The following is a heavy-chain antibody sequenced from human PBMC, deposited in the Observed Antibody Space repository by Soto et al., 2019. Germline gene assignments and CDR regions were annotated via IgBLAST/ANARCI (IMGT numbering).Heavy chain of an antibody. CDR3: ARDQGDWLLSIYCYYGTDV. CDR1: GFSFSSYA. CDR2: ISYDGSNK. D-gene: IGHD3-9*01. V-gene: IGHV3-30-3*01. J-gene: IGHJ6*02. Sequence: GGSLRLSCAASGFSFSSYAMHWVRQAPGKGLEWVAVISYDGSNKYYADSLKGRFTISRDNSKNTLYLQMNSLRAEDTAVYYCARDQGDWLLSIYCYYGTDVWGQETTVTVSS.